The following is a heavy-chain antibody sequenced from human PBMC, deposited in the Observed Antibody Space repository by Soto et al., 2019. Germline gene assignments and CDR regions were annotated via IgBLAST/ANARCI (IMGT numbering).Heavy chain of an antibody. Sequence: EVQLVESGGDLVQPGGSLRLSCAASGFTFSSYWMTWVRQSPGKGLEWVASMNQHGSDIQYVDSVKGRFTISRDNAKNSLYLQMNSLRAEATAVYYCATDTYCPPPCHRGQANWGQEALFPVSS. J-gene: IGHJ4*02. CDR2: MNQHGSDI. V-gene: IGHV3-7*01. D-gene: IGHD2-21*01. CDR1: GFTFSSYW. CDR3: ATDTYCPPPCHRGQAN.